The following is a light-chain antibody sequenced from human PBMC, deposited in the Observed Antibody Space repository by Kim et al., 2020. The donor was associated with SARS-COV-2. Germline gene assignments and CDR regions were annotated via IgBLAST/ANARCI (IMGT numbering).Light chain of an antibody. CDR3: NSRDSSGNLV. J-gene: IGLJ3*02. CDR2: GRN. V-gene: IGLV3-19*01. Sequence: SSELTQDPAVSVALGQTVRITCQGDSLRTSYASWYQQKPGQAPVLVIFGRNNRPSGIPDRFSDSNSRNTASLTITGAQAEDEADYYCNSRDSSGNLVFGGGTQLTVL. CDR1: SLRTSY.